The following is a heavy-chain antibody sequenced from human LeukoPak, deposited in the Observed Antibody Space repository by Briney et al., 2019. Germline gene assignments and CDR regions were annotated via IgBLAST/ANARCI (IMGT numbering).Heavy chain of an antibody. V-gene: IGHV4-59*08. CDR3: ARLISEDYYCGMDV. CDR1: GGSISSYY. Sequence: SETLSLTCTVSGGSISSYYWSWIRQPPGKGLEWIGYIYYSGSTNYNPSLKSRVTISVDTSKNQFSLKLSSVTAADTAVYYCARLISEDYYCGMDVWVQGTTVTVSS. J-gene: IGHJ6*02. CDR2: IYYSGST.